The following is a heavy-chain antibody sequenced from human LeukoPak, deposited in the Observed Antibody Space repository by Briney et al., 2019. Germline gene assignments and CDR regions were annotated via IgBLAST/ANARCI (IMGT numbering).Heavy chain of an antibody. CDR1: GFTFSSYG. D-gene: IGHD4-17*01. CDR3: AKARKVGTTVTTAFDY. V-gene: IGHV3-30*18. CDR2: ISYDGSNK. J-gene: IGHJ4*02. Sequence: PGRSLRLSCAASGFTFSSYGMHWVRQAPGKGLEWVAVISYDGSNKYYADSVKGRFTISRDNSKNTLYLQMNSLRAEDTAVYYCAKARKVGTTVTTAFDYWGQGTLVTVSS.